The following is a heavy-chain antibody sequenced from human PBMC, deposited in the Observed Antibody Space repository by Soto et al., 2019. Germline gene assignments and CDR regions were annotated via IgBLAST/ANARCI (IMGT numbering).Heavy chain of an antibody. CDR3: ARDVAHGYTENV. V-gene: IGHV4-30-4*01. D-gene: IGHD5-18*01. CDR2: IYDSGIP. Sequence: QVQLQESGPGLVKPSQTLSLACTVSGGSVGSGEYYYSWIRQPPGKGLEWIGYIYDSGIPNYTPSLKGRVTMSLDRSNNQVSLKLSSVTAADTAVYFCARDVAHGYTENVWGQGTMVTVSS. J-gene: IGHJ3*01. CDR1: GGSVGSGEYY.